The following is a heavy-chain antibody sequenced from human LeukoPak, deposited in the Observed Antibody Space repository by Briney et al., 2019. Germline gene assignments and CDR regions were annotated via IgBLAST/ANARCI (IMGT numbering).Heavy chain of an antibody. Sequence: SETLSLTCTVSGYSISSGYSWGWIRQPPGKGLEWIGSIYHSGSTYYNPSLKSRVTISVDTSKNQFSLKLSSVTAADTAVYYCARVYGSGSSKWFDPWGQGTLVTVSS. CDR2: IYHSGST. J-gene: IGHJ5*02. V-gene: IGHV4-38-2*02. CDR1: GYSISSGYS. D-gene: IGHD3-10*01. CDR3: ARVYGSGSSKWFDP.